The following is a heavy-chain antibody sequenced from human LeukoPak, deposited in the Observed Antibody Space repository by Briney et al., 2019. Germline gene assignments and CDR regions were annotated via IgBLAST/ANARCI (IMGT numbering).Heavy chain of an antibody. CDR2: IYWNDDK. Sequence: SGTTPVNPTQTLTLTCTFCGFSLSTSGLGEGWIRQPPGTALEGLEPIYWNDDKRYSPSLRSRLTITKDTSKNQVVLTMTNMGPVDTATYSCAHKIFFGAVKLGWFDPWGQGTLVTVSS. CDR3: AHKIFFGAVKLGWFDP. J-gene: IGHJ5*02. V-gene: IGHV2-5*01. CDR1: GFSLSTSGLG. D-gene: IGHD3-3*01.